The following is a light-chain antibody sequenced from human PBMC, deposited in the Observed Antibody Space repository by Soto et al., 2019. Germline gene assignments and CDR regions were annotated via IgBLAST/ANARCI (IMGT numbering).Light chain of an antibody. CDR2: GAS. V-gene: IGKV3-20*01. J-gene: IGKJ1*01. CDR3: QQYGATPGT. CDR1: QSVTNSY. Sequence: EIVLTQSPDTLSLSPGERVTLSCRASQSVTNSYLAWYQQKPGQGPRLLIHGASSRATGTPDRFSGSGSGTDFTLTISRLEPEDFAMYYCQQYGATPGTFGQGTKLDIK.